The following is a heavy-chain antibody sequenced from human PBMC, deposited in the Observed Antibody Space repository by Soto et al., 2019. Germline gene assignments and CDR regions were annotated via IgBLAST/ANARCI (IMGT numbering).Heavy chain of an antibody. CDR1: GFTFSSYA. Sequence: PVGSLRLSCAASGFTFSSYAMHWVRQAPGKGLEWVAVISYDGSNKYYADSVKGRFTISRDNSKNTLYLQMNSLRAEDTAVYYCARETVLTGYYLGLDYWGQGTLVTVSS. J-gene: IGHJ4*02. CDR3: ARETVLTGYYLGLDY. V-gene: IGHV3-30-3*01. D-gene: IGHD3-9*01. CDR2: ISYDGSNK.